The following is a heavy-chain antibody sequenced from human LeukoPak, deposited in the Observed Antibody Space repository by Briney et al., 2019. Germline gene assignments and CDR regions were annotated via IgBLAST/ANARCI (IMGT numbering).Heavy chain of an antibody. CDR3: AREDGYCSGGNCYSYFDS. CDR1: GFTFSSYS. J-gene: IGHJ4*02. V-gene: IGHV3-21*01. Sequence: GGSLRLSCAASGFTFSSYSMNWVRQAPGKGLEWVSSISSSSSYIYYADSVKGRFTISRDNARNSLFLQMNSLRAEDTAVYYCAREDGYCSGGNCYSYFDSWGQGTLVTVSS. CDR2: ISSSSSYI. D-gene: IGHD2-15*01.